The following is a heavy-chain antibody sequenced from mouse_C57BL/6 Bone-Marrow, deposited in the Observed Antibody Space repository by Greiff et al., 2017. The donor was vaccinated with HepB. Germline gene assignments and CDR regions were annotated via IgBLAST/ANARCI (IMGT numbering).Heavy chain of an antibody. V-gene: IGHV7-1*01. CDR2: SRNKANDYTT. CDR1: GFTFSDFY. Sequence: DVKLVESGGGLVQSGRSLRLSCATSGFTFSDFYMEWVRQAPGKGLEWIAASRNKANDYTTEYSASVKGRFIVSRDTSQSILYLQMNALRAEDTAIYYCAREPIYYDYDGWYFDVWGTGTTVTVSS. J-gene: IGHJ1*03. D-gene: IGHD2-4*01. CDR3: AREPIYYDYDGWYFDV.